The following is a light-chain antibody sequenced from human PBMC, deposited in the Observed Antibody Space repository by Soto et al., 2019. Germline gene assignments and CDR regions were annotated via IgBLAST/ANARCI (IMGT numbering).Light chain of an antibody. V-gene: IGLV2-14*01. CDR2: DVS. J-gene: IGLJ7*01. CDR1: SSDVGGYNY. CDR3: SSYTSSSTPAG. Sequence: QSALTQPASVSGSPGQAITISCTGTSSDVGGYNYVSWYQQHPGKAPKLMIYDVSNRPSGVSNRFSGSKSGNTASLTISGRQAEDEADYYCSSYTSSSTPAGFGGGTQLNVL.